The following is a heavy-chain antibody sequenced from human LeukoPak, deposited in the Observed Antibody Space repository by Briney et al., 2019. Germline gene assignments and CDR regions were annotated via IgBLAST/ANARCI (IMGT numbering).Heavy chain of an antibody. CDR3: AKGRSDFDY. CDR2: IGSDGSGK. Sequence: GGSLRLSCAASGFTFSTYGMYWVRQAPGKGLEWVAFIGSDGSGKYHADSVKGRFTISRDNSKDTLSLQMSSLRAEDTAVYYCAKGRSDFDYWGQGTLVTVSS. V-gene: IGHV3-30*02. CDR1: GFTFSTYG. J-gene: IGHJ4*02.